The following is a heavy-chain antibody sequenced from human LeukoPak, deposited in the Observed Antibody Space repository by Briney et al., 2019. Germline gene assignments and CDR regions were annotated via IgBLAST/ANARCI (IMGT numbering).Heavy chain of an antibody. CDR1: GYTFSNYG. D-gene: IGHD4-17*01. CDR3: ARDYGDYAYWYFDL. CDR2: ISANNGNT. V-gene: IGHV1-18*01. Sequence: GASVKVSCKASGYTFSNYGISWMRQAPGQGLEWMGWISANNGNTKYAQNFQDRVTITTNTSASTAYMELRSLRSDDTALYFCARDYGDYAYWYFDLWGRGSLVIVSS. J-gene: IGHJ2*01.